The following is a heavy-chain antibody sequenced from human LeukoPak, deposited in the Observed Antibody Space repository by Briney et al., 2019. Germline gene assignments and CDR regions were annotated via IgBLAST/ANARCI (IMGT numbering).Heavy chain of an antibody. CDR1: GYTFTSYG. CDR3: ARDMWKEMATSNFDY. Sequence: ASVKVSCKASGYTFTSYGISWVRQAPGQGLEWMGWISAYNGNTYYAQKLQGRVTMTTDTSTSTAYMELRSLRSDDTAVYYCARDMWKEMATSNFDYWGQGTLVTVSS. J-gene: IGHJ4*02. D-gene: IGHD5-24*01. V-gene: IGHV1-18*01. CDR2: ISAYNGNT.